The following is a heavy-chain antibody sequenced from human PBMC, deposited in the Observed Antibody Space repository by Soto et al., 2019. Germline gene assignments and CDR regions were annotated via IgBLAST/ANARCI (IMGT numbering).Heavy chain of an antibody. CDR3: ARVDFWSGINWFDP. D-gene: IGHD3-3*01. CDR2: ISAYNGNT. CDR1: GYTFTSYG. J-gene: IGHJ5*02. V-gene: IGHV1-18*01. Sequence: ASVKVSCKASGYTFTSYGISWVRQAPGQGLEWMGWISAYNGNTNCAQKLQGRVTMTTDTSTSTAYMELRSLRSDDTAVYYCARVDFWSGINWFDPWGQGTLVTVSS.